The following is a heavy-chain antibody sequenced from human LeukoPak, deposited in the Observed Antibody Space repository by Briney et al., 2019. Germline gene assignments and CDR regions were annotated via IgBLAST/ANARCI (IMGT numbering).Heavy chain of an antibody. D-gene: IGHD6-6*01. V-gene: IGHV3-74*01. CDR3: ASPYSSSSVVNY. Sequence: GGSLRLSCAASGLTFSSHWMHWVHQAPGKGLVWVSRITNDGSSTTYADSVKGRFTISRDNAKNMLYLQVNSLRAEDTAVYYCASPYSSSSVVNYWGQGTLVTVSS. J-gene: IGHJ4*02. CDR2: ITNDGSST. CDR1: GLTFSSHW.